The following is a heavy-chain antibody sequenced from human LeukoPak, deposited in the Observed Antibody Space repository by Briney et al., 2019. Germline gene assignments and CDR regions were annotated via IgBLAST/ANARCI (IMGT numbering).Heavy chain of an antibody. CDR2: ISSSSSYI. V-gene: IGHV3-21*01. CDR3: ARGGAVAGRG. J-gene: IGHJ4*02. D-gene: IGHD6-19*01. Sequence: GGSLRLSCAASGFTFSSYSMNWVRQAPGKGLEWVSSISSSSSYIYYADSVKGRLTISRDNAKNSLYLQMNSLRAEDTAVYYCARGGAVAGRGGGQGTLVTVSS. CDR1: GFTFSSYS.